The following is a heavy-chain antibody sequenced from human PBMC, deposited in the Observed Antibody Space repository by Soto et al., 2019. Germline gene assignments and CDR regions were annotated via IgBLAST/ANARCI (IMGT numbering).Heavy chain of an antibody. D-gene: IGHD3-10*01. CDR3: AREPFSGPYYYGSGSRVMDV. CDR2: IYHSGST. Sequence: SETLSLTCAVSGYSISSGYYWGWIRQPPGKGLEWIGSIYHSGSTYYNPSLKSRVTISVDTSKNQFSLKLSSVTAADTAVYYCAREPFSGPYYYGSGSRVMDVWGQGTTVTVSS. V-gene: IGHV4-38-2*02. J-gene: IGHJ6*02. CDR1: GYSISSGYY.